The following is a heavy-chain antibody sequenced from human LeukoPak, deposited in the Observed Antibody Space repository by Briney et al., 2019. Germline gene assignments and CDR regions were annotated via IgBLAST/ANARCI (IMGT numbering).Heavy chain of an antibody. D-gene: IGHD3-10*01. J-gene: IGHJ4*02. CDR1: GGSFSGYY. CDR3: ARGNYGSGSYDY. CDR2: TNHSGST. V-gene: IGHV4-34*01. Sequence: SETLSLTCAVYGGSFSGYYWSWIRQPPGKGLEWIGETNHSGSTNYNPSLKSRVTISVDTSKNQFSLKLSSVTAADTAVYYCARGNYGSGSYDYWGQGTLVTVSS.